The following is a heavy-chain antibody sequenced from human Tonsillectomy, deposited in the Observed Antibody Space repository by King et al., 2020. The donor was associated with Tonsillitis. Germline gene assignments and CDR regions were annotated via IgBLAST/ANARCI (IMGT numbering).Heavy chain of an antibody. CDR1: GFTFSSYS. D-gene: IGHD4-17*01. J-gene: IGHJ4*02. CDR3: ARVPTPDSLDYGDYYFDY. V-gene: IGHV3-21*01. CDR2: ISSSSSYI. Sequence: VQLVESGGGLVKPGGSLRLSCAASGFTFSSYSMNWVRQGPGKGLEWVSTISSSSSYIYYADSVKGRFTISRDNAKNSLYLQMNSLRAEDTAVYYCARVPTPDSLDYGDYYFDYWGQGTLVTVSS.